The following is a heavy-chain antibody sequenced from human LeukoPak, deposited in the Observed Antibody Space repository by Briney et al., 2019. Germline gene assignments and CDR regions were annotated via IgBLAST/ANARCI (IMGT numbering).Heavy chain of an antibody. Sequence: PGGSLRLSCAASGFTFSSYGMHWVRQAPGKGLEWVAVISYDGSNKYYADSVKGRFTISRDSSKNTLYLQMNSQRAEDTAVYYCAKMRFLEWFDAFDIWGQGTMVTVSS. CDR2: ISYDGSNK. CDR1: GFTFSSYG. J-gene: IGHJ3*02. CDR3: AKMRFLEWFDAFDI. D-gene: IGHD3-3*01. V-gene: IGHV3-30*18.